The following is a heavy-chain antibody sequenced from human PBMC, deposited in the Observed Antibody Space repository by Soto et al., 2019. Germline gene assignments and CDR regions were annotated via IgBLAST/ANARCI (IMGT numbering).Heavy chain of an antibody. V-gene: IGHV3-23*01. CDR2: ISGSGGRK. CDR3: ANGRVYDFWSGYRFDY. Sequence: GGSLRLSCAASGFTFSSYAMSWVRQAPGKGLEWVSAISGSGGRKYYADSVKGRFTISRDNSKNTLYLQMNSLRAEDTAVYYCANGRVYDFWSGYRFDYWGQGTLVTV. D-gene: IGHD3-3*01. J-gene: IGHJ4*02. CDR1: GFTFSSYA.